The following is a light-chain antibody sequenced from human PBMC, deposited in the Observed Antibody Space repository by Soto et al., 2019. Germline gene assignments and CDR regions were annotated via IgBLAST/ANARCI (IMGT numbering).Light chain of an antibody. CDR1: QSVSNNY. CDR3: QQYGSSPQT. J-gene: IGKJ1*01. V-gene: IGKV3-20*01. Sequence: EIVLTQSPGTLSLSPGERATLSCRASQSVSNNYLAWYQQKPGQAPRLLIYGASSRATGIPDRVSVSGSGTDFTLTISRLEPEDFEVYYCQQYGSSPQTFGQGTKVDIK. CDR2: GAS.